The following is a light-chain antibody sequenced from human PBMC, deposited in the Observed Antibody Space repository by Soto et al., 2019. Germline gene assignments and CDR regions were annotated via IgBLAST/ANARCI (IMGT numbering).Light chain of an antibody. Sequence: QSVLTQPASVSGSPGQSITISCTGTSSDVGAYNYVSWYQQHPGKAPKVMIYGVTNRPSGVSSRFSGSKSGNTASLAISGLQAEDEADYYCSSYTSTDTHVGFGGGTKLTVL. V-gene: IGLV2-14*01. CDR3: SSYTSTDTHVG. CDR2: GVT. CDR1: SSDVGAYNY. J-gene: IGLJ2*01.